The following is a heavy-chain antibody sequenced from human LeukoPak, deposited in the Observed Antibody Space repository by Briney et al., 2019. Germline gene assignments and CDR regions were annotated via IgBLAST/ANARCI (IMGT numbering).Heavy chain of an antibody. Sequence: PGGSLRLSCAASGFTFSSYGMHWVRQAPGKGLEWVAFIRYDGSNKYYADSVKGRFTISRDNSKNTLYLQMNSLRAEDTAVYYCARVVIVDFDYWGQGTLVTVSS. J-gene: IGHJ4*02. V-gene: IGHV3-30*02. CDR2: IRYDGSNK. CDR1: GFTFSSYG. CDR3: ARVVIVDFDY. D-gene: IGHD1-26*01.